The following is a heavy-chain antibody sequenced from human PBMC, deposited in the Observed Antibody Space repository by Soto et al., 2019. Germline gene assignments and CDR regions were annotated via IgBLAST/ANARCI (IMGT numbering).Heavy chain of an antibody. Sequence: PGGSLRLSCAASGFTLSGSAMHCVRQASGKGLEWVGRIRSKANSYATAYAASVKGRFTISRDDSKNTAYLQMNSLKTEDTAVYYCTAAAAYSNWFDPWGQGTLVTVSS. V-gene: IGHV3-73*01. CDR3: TAAAAYSNWFDP. J-gene: IGHJ5*02. CDR2: IRSKANSYAT. D-gene: IGHD6-13*01. CDR1: GFTLSGSA.